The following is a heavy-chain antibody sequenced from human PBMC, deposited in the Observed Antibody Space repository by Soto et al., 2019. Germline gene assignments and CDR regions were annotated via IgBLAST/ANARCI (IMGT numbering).Heavy chain of an antibody. V-gene: IGHV4-4*07. CDR2: IYTVGTT. CDR1: GDSISDYFY. Sequence: QVQLQGSGPGQVKPSETLSLTSTVSGDSISDYFYWSWIRQPAGKGLEWIGRIYTVGTTKYNPSLTSRVTLSLDKSKNQFSLRLSSVTAADTAVYYFAREVRGGFTGIFDQWGRGSRVTVSS. CDR3: AREVRGGFTGIFDQ. J-gene: IGHJ4*02. D-gene: IGHD2-15*01.